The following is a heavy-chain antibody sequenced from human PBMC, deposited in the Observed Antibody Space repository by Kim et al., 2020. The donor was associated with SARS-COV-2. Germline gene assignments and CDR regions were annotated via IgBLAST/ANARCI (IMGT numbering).Heavy chain of an antibody. CDR2: INTANGNT. Sequence: ASVKVSCKASGYTFNSSGISWARQAPGQRLEWMGWINTANGNTKYSQKFQDRVTISRDTSARTAYMELNSLRSEDAAVYYCARQSNMDVWGQGTPVTVSS. J-gene: IGHJ6*02. CDR3: ARQSNMDV. V-gene: IGHV1-3*04. CDR1: GYTFNSSG.